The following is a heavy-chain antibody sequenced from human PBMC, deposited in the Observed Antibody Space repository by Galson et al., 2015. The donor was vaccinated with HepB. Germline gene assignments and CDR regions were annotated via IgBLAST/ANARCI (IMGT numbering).Heavy chain of an antibody. CDR3: AKEVYDDYSNAAVYYYYGMDV. CDR2: ISWNSGRI. V-gene: IGHV3-9*01. Sequence: SLRLSCAASGFDFDDYAMHWVRQAPGKGLEWVSGISWNSGRIGYADSVRGRFTISRDNAKNSLYLQMNSLRVEDTALYYCAKEVYDDYSNAAVYYYYGMDVWGQGTTVAVSS. J-gene: IGHJ6*02. CDR1: GFDFDDYA. D-gene: IGHD4-17*01.